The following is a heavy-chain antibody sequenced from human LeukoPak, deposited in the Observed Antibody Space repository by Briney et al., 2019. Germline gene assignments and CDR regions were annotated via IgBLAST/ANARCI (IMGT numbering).Heavy chain of an antibody. D-gene: IGHD6-19*01. CDR2: TYYRSKWYF. CDR3: ARGGFGMTVAQFDY. Sequence: SQTLPLTCAISGDSVSSNSASWNWIRQSPSRGLEWLGRTYYRSKWYFDYAVSVKSRLTINPDTSKNQFSLQLDSVTPEDTAVYYCARGGFGMTVAQFDYWGQGTLVTVSS. J-gene: IGHJ4*02. CDR1: GDSVSSNSAS. V-gene: IGHV6-1*01.